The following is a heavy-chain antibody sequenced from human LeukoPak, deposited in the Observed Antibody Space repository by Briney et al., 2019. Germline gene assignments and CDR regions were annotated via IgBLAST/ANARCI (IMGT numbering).Heavy chain of an antibody. D-gene: IGHD2-15*01. J-gene: IGHJ4*02. V-gene: IGHV1-69*10. CDR3: ARDRPDTPASVFED. CDR2: LVLKHGIT. CDR1: GVSFRRDT. Sequence: ASVKVSCKASGVSFRRDTFTWLRQAPGQGLEWIGGLVLKHGITNYAQALKGRITLNADESTSTAYMELRSLTSNDTAVYYCARDRPDTPASVFEDWGQGSLVIVSS.